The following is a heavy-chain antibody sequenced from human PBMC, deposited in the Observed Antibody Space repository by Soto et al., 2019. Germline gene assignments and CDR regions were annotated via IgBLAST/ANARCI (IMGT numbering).Heavy chain of an antibody. J-gene: IGHJ5*02. CDR1: GFSFAGYY. D-gene: IGHD6-6*01. CDR2: INAHSGGT. V-gene: IGHV1-2*02. CDR3: AKDLTRQLAYWLDP. Sequence: ASVKVSCKASGFSFAGYYIHWLRQAPGQGLEWMGWINAHSGGTEYAQKFQGRVTLTRDTSIATAYLALTSLTSDDTALYYCAKDLTRQLAYWLDPWGQGTQVTVSS.